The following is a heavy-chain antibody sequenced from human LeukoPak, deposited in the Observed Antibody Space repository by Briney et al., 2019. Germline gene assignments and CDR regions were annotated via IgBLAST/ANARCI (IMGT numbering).Heavy chain of an antibody. CDR1: GFTLSSYW. D-gene: IGHD4-17*01. Sequence: GGSLRLSCAASGFTLSSYWMSWVRQAPGKGLEWVANIKQDGSEKYDVDSVKGRFTISRDNAKNSLYLQMNGLRAEDTAVYYCARASPYGDYGLDYWGQGTLVTVSS. V-gene: IGHV3-7*01. CDR3: ARASPYGDYGLDY. J-gene: IGHJ4*02. CDR2: IKQDGSEK.